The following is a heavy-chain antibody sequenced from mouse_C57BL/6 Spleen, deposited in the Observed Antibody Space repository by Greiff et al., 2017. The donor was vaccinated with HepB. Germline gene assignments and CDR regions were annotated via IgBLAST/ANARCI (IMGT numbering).Heavy chain of an antibody. Sequence: VQLQQSGAELVKPGASVKMSCKASGYTFTSYWITWVKQRPGQGLEWIGDIYPGSGSTNYNEKFKSKATLTVDTSSSTAYMQLSSLTSGDSAVYYCARHPRITTVVASDYWGQGTTLTVSS. V-gene: IGHV1-55*01. D-gene: IGHD1-1*01. CDR1: GYTFTSYW. CDR3: ARHPRITTVVASDY. CDR2: IYPGSGST. J-gene: IGHJ2*01.